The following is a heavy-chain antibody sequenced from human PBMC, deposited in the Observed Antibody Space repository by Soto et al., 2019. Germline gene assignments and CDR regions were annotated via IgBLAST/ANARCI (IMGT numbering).Heavy chain of an antibody. J-gene: IGHJ4*01. CDR2: INAGIGDT. D-gene: IGHD6-19*01. V-gene: IGHV1-3*01. CDR1: GYSFPSYT. CDR3: ARSPPITVAGPPSRGRHYYTDYYFDL. Sequence: GASVKVSCKASGYSFPSYTMHWVRQAPGQRLGWMGWINAGIGDTKYSEKFQGRVTITRDTPASTAYMEVSSLRSEDAAVYYCARSPPITVAGPPSRGRHYYTDYYFDLWGHGALVTVS.